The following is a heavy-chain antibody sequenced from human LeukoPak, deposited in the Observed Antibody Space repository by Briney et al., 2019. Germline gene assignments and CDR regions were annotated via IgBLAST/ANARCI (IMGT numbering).Heavy chain of an antibody. CDR1: GYTFTGYY. D-gene: IGHD3-22*01. Sequence: ASVTVSCKASGYTFTGYYMHWVRQAPGQGLEWMGWINPNSGGTNYAQKFQGRVTMTRDTSISTAYMELSRLRSDDTAVYYCARDHPDYYDSRGLDYWGQGTLVTVSS. CDR3: ARDHPDYYDSRGLDY. J-gene: IGHJ4*02. CDR2: INPNSGGT. V-gene: IGHV1-2*02.